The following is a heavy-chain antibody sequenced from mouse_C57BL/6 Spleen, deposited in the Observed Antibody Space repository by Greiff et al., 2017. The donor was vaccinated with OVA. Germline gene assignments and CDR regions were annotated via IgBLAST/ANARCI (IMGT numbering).Heavy chain of an antibody. CDR1: GYAFSSSW. J-gene: IGHJ2*01. V-gene: IGHV1-82*01. CDR2: IYPGDGDT. D-gene: IGHD1-1*01. Sequence: VQLKESGPELVKPGASVKISCKASGYAFSSSWMNWVKQRPGKGLEWIGRIYPGDGDTNYNGKFKGKATLTADKSSSTAYMQLSSLTSEDSAVYFCAYYYGSRGGFDYWGQGTTLTVSS. CDR3: AYYYGSRGGFDY.